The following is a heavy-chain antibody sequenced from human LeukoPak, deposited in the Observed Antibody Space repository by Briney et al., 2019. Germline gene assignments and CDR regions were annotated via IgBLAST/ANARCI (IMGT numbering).Heavy chain of an antibody. Sequence: SETLSLTCTVSGDSISSYYWSWIRQPAGKGLEWIGRIYTTESTNYNPSLKSRVTMSVDTSKNQFSLKLGSVTAADTAVYYCARDLEWGGEFDYFDYWGQGTLVTVSS. V-gene: IGHV4-4*07. CDR2: IYTTEST. CDR3: ARDLEWGGEFDYFDY. J-gene: IGHJ4*02. CDR1: GDSISSYY. D-gene: IGHD3-16*01.